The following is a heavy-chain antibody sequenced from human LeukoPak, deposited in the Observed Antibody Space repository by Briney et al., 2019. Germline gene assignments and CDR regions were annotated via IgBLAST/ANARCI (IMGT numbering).Heavy chain of an antibody. V-gene: IGHV4-59*01. Sequence: PSETLSLTCTVSGGSISSYYWSWIRQPPGKGLEWIGYIYYSGSTNYNPSLKSRVTISVDTSKNQFSLKLSSVTAADTAVYYCARDGRDTAMVPYYFDYWGQGTLVTVSS. CDR1: GGSISSYY. J-gene: IGHJ4*02. CDR3: ARDGRDTAMVPYYFDY. D-gene: IGHD5-18*01. CDR2: IYYSGST.